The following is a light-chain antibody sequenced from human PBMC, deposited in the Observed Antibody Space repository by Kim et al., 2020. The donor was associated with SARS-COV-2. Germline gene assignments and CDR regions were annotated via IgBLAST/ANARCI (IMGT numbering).Light chain of an antibody. CDR1: SSNIGSNY. J-gene: IGLJ2*01. CDR3: AAWDDSLSAL. V-gene: IGLV1-47*01. Sequence: QSVLTQLPSASGTPGQRVTISCSGSSSNIGSNYVYWYQQLPGTAPKLLIYRNNQRPSGVPDRFSGSKSGTSASLAISGLRSEDEADYYCAAWDDSLSALFGGGTQLTVL. CDR2: RNN.